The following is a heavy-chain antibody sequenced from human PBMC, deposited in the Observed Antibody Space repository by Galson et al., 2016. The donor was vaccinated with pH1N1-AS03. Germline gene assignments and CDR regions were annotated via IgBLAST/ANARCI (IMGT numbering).Heavy chain of an antibody. CDR2: ISYDGSYK. V-gene: IGHV3-30*18. CDR3: AKDRRAGNWRGSDY. J-gene: IGHJ4*02. CDR1: GFTFNTYA. Sequence: SLRLSCAASGFTFNTYAMSWVRQAQGKGLEWVSVISYDGSYKNYADSVKGRFSISRDNSKNTLYLQMNSLRAEDTAVYYCAKDRRAGNWRGSDYWGQGTLVTVSS. D-gene: IGHD6-13*01.